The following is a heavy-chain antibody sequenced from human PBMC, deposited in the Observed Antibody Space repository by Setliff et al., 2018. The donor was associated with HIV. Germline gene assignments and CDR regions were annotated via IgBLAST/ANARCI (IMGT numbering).Heavy chain of an antibody. CDR1: GYTFTSYD. CDR2: MNPNSGNT. V-gene: IGHV1-8*02. CDR3: ARGGTYAFDY. D-gene: IGHD1-26*01. Sequence: ASVKVSCKASGYTFTSYDINWVRQATGQGLEWMGWMNPNSGNTGYAQKFQGRVTMTRNTSISTAYMELRSLRSEDMALYYCARGGTYAFDYWGQGTLVTVSS. J-gene: IGHJ4*02.